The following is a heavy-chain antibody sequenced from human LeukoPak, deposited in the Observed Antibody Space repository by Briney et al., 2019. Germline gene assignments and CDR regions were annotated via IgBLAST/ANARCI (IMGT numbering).Heavy chain of an antibody. J-gene: IGHJ4*02. V-gene: IGHV5-51*01. CDR1: GYSFTTYW. CDR2: IYPGDSDT. CDR3: ARHHRLGYCSGGNCYSDFDS. Sequence: GESLKISCKGSGYSFTTYWIGWVRQMPGKGLEWMVIIYPGDSDTRYSPSFQGQVTISADKSISTAYLQWSSLKASDTAMYYCARHHRLGYCSGGNCYSDFDSWGQGTLVTVSS. D-gene: IGHD2-15*01.